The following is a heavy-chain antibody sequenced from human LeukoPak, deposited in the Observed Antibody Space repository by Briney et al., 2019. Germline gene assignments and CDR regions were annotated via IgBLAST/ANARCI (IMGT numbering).Heavy chain of an antibody. D-gene: IGHD3-22*01. CDR1: GGSISSSSYY. J-gene: IGHJ6*03. CDR2: IYYSGST. CDR3: ARQFGSSGYFYYYYMDV. Sequence: SETLSLTCTVSGGSISSSSYYWGWIRQPPGKGLEWIGSIYYSGSTYYNPSLKSRITISVDTSKNQFSLKLSSVTAADTAVYYCARQFGSSGYFYYYYMDVWGKGTTVTISS. V-gene: IGHV4-39*01.